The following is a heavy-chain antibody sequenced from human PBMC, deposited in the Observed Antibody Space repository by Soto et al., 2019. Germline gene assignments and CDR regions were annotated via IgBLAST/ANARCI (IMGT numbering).Heavy chain of an antibody. CDR2: INHSGST. V-gene: IGHV4-34*01. CDR3: ARALQGYCSGGSCYPYYFDY. J-gene: IGHJ4*02. D-gene: IGHD2-15*01. Sequence: SETLSLTCAVYGGSFSGYYWSWIRQPPGKGLEWIGEINHSGSTNYNPSLKSRVTISVDTSKNQFSLKLSSVTAADTAVYYCARALQGYCSGGSCYPYYFDYWGQGTLVTVSS. CDR1: GGSFSGYY.